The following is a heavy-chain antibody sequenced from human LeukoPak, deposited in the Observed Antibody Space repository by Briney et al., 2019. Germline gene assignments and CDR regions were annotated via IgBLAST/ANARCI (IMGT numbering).Heavy chain of an antibody. CDR2: ISSSGSTK. Sequence: GGSLRLSCAASGFTLSSYEMSWVRQAPGKGLEWVSYISSSGSTKYYADSVKGRFTISRDNAENSLYLQMNSLRAEDTAVYYCARRYCSSTSCTLDYWGRGTLVTVSS. V-gene: IGHV3-48*03. CDR3: ARRYCSSTSCTLDY. D-gene: IGHD2-2*01. J-gene: IGHJ4*02. CDR1: GFTLSSYE.